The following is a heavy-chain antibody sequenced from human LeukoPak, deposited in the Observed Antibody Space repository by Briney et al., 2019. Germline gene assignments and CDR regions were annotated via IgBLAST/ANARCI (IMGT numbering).Heavy chain of an antibody. J-gene: IGHJ3*02. V-gene: IGHV1-69*06. CDR3: ARGHGSGTALPFGGEGGFPGGAFDI. Sequence: ASVKVSCKASGGTFSSYAISWVRQAPGQGLEWMGGIIPIFGTANYAQKFQGRVTITADKSTSTAYMELSSLRSEDTAVYYCARGHGSGTALPFGGEGGFPGGAFDIWGQGTMVTVSS. D-gene: IGHD3-10*01. CDR1: GGTFSSYA. CDR2: IIPIFGTA.